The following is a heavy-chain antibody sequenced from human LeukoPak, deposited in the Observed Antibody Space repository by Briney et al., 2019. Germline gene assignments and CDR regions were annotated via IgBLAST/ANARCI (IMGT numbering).Heavy chain of an antibody. CDR2: IYWNDDK. J-gene: IGHJ6*03. Sequence: SGPTLVKPTQTLTLTCTFSGFSLSTSGVGVGWIRQPPGKDLEWLALIYWNDDKRYSPSLKSRLTITKDTSKNQVVLTMTNMDPVDTATYYCAHRPRAESGSYYYYYYMDVWGKGTTVTVSS. CDR1: GFSLSTSGVG. D-gene: IGHD1-14*01. CDR3: AHRPRAESGSYYYYYYMDV. V-gene: IGHV2-5*01.